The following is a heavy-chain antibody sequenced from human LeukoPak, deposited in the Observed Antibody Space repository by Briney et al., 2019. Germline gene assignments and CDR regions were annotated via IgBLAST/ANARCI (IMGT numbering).Heavy chain of an antibody. V-gene: IGHV4-59*01. D-gene: IGHD6-13*01. CDR2: IYYSGST. Sequence: SETLSLTCTVSGGSISSYYWSWIRQPPGKGLEWIGYIYYSGSTNYNPSLKSRVTISVDTSKNQFSLKLSSVTAADTAVYYCASRGRIAARGYYFDYWGQGTLVSVPS. J-gene: IGHJ4*02. CDR1: GGSISSYY. CDR3: ASRGRIAARGYYFDY.